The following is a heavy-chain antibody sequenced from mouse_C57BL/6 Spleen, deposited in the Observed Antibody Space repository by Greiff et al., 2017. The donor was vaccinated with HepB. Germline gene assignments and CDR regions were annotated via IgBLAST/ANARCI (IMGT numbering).Heavy chain of an antibody. Sequence: EVQRVESGPGMVKPSQSLSLTCTVTGYSITSGYDWHWIRHFPGNKLEWMGYISYSGSTNYNPSLKSRISITHDTSKNHFFLKLNSVTTEDTATYYCARDGVRDYYGSSYDWYFDVWGTGTTVTVSS. CDR2: ISYSGST. CDR3: ARDGVRDYYGSSYDWYFDV. D-gene: IGHD1-1*01. CDR1: GYSITSGYD. V-gene: IGHV3-1*01. J-gene: IGHJ1*03.